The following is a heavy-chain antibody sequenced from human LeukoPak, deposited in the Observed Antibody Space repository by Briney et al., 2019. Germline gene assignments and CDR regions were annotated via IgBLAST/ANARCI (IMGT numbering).Heavy chain of an antibody. J-gene: IGHJ4*02. CDR2: IYYSGST. V-gene: IGHV4-39*01. CDR1: GGSISSSSYY. D-gene: IGHD1-26*01. Sequence: SETLSLTCTVSGGSISSSSYYWGWIRQPPVKGLEWIGSIYYSGSTYYNPSLKSRVTISVDTSKNQFSLKLSSVTAADTAVYYCAEDSGRIDYWGQGTLVTVSS. CDR3: AEDSGRIDY.